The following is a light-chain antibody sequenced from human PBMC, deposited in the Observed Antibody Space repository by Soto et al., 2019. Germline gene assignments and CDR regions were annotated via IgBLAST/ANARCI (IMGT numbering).Light chain of an antibody. CDR2: GAS. V-gene: IGKV3-15*01. CDR3: QHCNRGPPWT. CDR1: QSVSRN. Sequence: EIVMTQSPATLSASPGERATLSCRASQSVSRNLAWYQQKPGQAPRLLFYGASTRSTGIPARFSGSGSGTAFTLVISSLQSEDFAGYCCQHCNRGPPWTFGQGNKVEIK. J-gene: IGKJ1*01.